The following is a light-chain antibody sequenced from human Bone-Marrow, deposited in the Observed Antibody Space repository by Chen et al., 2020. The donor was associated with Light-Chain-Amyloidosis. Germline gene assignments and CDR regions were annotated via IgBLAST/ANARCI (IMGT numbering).Light chain of an antibody. V-gene: IGLV3-21*02. CDR3: QVWDRSSDRPV. Sequence: SYVLTQPSSVSVAPGQTATIACGGNNIGSTSVHWYQQTPGQAPLLVVYDDSDRPSGIPERLSGSNSANTSTRTISRVEAGDEAYYYCQVWDRSSDRPVFGGGTKLTVL. CDR2: DDS. J-gene: IGLJ3*02. CDR1: NIGSTS.